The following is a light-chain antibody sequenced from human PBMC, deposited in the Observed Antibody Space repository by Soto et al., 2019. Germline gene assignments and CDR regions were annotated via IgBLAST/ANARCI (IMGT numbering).Light chain of an antibody. V-gene: IGLV1-40*01. CDR3: QSYDSSLSGYV. CDR2: GNS. Sequence: VLTQPPSVSGAPGQRVTISYTGSSSNIGAGYDVHWYQQLPGTAPKLLIYGNSNRPSGVPDRFSGSKSGTSASLAITGLQAEDEADYYCQSYDSSLSGYVFGTGTKVTVL. J-gene: IGLJ1*01. CDR1: SSNIGAGYD.